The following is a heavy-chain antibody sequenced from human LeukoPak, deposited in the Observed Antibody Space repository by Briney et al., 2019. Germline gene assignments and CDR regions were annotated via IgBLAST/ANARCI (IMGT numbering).Heavy chain of an antibody. CDR3: ARVHGEWELLEDS. V-gene: IGHV1-18*01. CDR2: ISGYNGDT. J-gene: IGHJ4*02. CDR1: GGTFSSYA. D-gene: IGHD1-26*01. Sequence: ASVKVSCKASGGTFSSYAISWVRQAPGQGLEWMGWISGYNGDTNYAQKFQGRVTMTTDTSTSTAYVELRSLRSDDTAVYYCARVHGEWELLEDSWGQGTPVSVSS.